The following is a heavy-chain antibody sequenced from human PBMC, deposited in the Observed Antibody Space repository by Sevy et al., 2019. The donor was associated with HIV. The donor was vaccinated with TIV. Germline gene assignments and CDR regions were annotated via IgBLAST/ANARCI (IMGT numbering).Heavy chain of an antibody. Sequence: GGSLRLSCAASGFSFSTYWMTWVRQAPGKELEWVATMNQDGTERDYVDSVKGRFTISRDNTKTSLFLQMNSLSGEDTGVYYCVREGLGGFTYSLDRWGQGTLVTVSS. J-gene: IGHJ4*02. V-gene: IGHV3-7*01. D-gene: IGHD3-16*01. CDR3: VREGLGGFTYSLDR. CDR2: MNQDGTER. CDR1: GFSFSTYW.